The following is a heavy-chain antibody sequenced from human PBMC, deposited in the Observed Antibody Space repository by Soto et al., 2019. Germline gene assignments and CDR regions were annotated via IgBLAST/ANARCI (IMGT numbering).Heavy chain of an antibody. J-gene: IGHJ4*02. Sequence: SETLSLTCTVSGGSVSSGSYYWSWIRQPPGKGLEWIGYIYYSGSTNYNPSLKSRVTISVDTSKNQFSLKLSSVTAADTAVYYCARASYYYDSSGYGRDYFGYWGQGTRVTVSS. CDR1: GGSVSSGSYY. V-gene: IGHV4-61*01. CDR3: ARASYYYDSSGYGRDYFGY. D-gene: IGHD3-22*01. CDR2: IYYSGST.